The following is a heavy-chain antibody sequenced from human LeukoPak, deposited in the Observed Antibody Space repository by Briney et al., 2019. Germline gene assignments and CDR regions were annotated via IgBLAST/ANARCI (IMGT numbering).Heavy chain of an antibody. Sequence: GGSLRLSCTASGFTFGDYAMSWVRQAPGKGLEWVSFIRSKAYGGTADYAASVIGRFTISRDDSKSIAYLQMNSLKTEDTAVYFCTRGGADYGVYDRFFEYWGQGTLVTVSS. CDR3: TRGGADYGVYDRFFEY. V-gene: IGHV3-49*04. J-gene: IGHJ4*02. CDR1: GFTFGDYA. D-gene: IGHD5/OR15-5a*01. CDR2: IRSKAYGGTA.